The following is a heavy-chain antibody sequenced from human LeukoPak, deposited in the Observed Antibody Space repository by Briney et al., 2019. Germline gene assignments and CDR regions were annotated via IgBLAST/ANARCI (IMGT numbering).Heavy chain of an antibody. CDR2: LNSDGSST. V-gene: IGHV3-74*01. CDR1: AFTFSSYW. Sequence: GGSLRLSCAASAFTFSSYWMHWVRQAPGEGLVWVSCLNSDGSSTTYADSVKGRFTISRDNAKNTLYLQMNSLRTEDTAVYYCVREGGYNRYDSWGQGTLVTVSP. CDR3: VREGGYNRYDS. J-gene: IGHJ5*02. D-gene: IGHD5-24*01.